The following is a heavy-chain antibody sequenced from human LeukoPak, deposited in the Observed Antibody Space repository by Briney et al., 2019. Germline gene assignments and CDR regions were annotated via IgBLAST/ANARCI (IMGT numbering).Heavy chain of an antibody. CDR1: GDSVSRYF. CDR3: ARGGGCTTTSCDFDW. Sequence: SETLSLTCTVSGDSVSRYFWNWIRQPPGKGLEWIGYIHHSGTTNYNPSLKSRVAISVDTSKNQFSLKLSSVTAADTAVYFCARGGGCTTTSCDFDWWGQGTQVTVSS. D-gene: IGHD2-8*01. J-gene: IGHJ4*02. CDR2: IHHSGTT. V-gene: IGHV4-59*02.